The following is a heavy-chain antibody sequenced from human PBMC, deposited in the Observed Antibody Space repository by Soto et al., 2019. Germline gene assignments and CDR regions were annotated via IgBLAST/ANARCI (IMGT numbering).Heavy chain of an antibody. CDR1: GYTFTSYY. J-gene: IGHJ5*02. D-gene: IGHD3-10*01. CDR3: ASGGLLWFGELSLVSGWFDP. Sequence: ASMKASCKPSGYTFTSYYMHWVRQAPGLGLEWMGIINPSGGSTSYAQKFQGRVTMTRDTSTSTVYMELSSLRSEDTAVYYCASGGLLWFGELSLVSGWFDPWGQGTLVTVSS. CDR2: INPSGGST. V-gene: IGHV1-46*03.